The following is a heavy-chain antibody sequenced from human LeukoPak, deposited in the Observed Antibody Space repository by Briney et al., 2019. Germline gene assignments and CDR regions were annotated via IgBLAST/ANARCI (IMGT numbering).Heavy chain of an antibody. Sequence: SETLSLTCTVSGGSISSSSYYWGWIRQPPGKGLEWIGSIYYSGSTYYNPSLKSRVTISVDTSKNQFSLKLSSVTAADTAAYYCAREYDYGDYPSPFDYWGQGTLVTVSS. V-gene: IGHV4-39*07. CDR3: AREYDYGDYPSPFDY. CDR2: IYYSGST. D-gene: IGHD4-17*01. J-gene: IGHJ4*02. CDR1: GGSISSSSYY.